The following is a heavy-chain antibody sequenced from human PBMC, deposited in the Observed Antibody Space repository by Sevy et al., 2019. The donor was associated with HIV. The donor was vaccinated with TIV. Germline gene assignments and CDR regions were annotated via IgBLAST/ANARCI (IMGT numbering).Heavy chain of an antibody. J-gene: IGHJ5*02. CDR3: ARVTWYTSGWYWFEP. CDR2: IYYSGST. D-gene: IGHD6-19*01. CDR1: GGSISRSNYY. V-gene: IGHV4-39*01. Sequence: SETLSLTCTVSGGSISRSNYYWGWIRQHPGKGLEWIGSIYYSGSTYYKPSLKSRVTISVDTSKNQFSLKLSSVTAADTAVYYCARVTWYTSGWYWFEPWGQGTLVTVSS.